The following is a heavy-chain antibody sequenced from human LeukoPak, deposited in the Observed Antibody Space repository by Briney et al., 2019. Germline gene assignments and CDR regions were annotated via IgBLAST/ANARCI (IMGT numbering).Heavy chain of an antibody. CDR3: ARHRTASDY. V-gene: IGHV3-21*01. J-gene: IGHJ4*02. Sequence: GGSLRLSCSASGFIFSTYNMNWVRQAPGKALEWVSSITSSSSHTYYADSVKGRFTISRDNAKNSLSLQMNSLRAEDTAVYYCARHRTASDYWGQGTLVTVSS. CDR2: ITSSSSHT. CDR1: GFIFSTYN. D-gene: IGHD3-16*02.